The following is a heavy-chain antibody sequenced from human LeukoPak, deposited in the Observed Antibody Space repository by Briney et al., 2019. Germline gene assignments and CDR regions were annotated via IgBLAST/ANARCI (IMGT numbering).Heavy chain of an antibody. CDR1: GFTFSSYG. Sequence: GGSLRLSCAAPGFTFSSYGMHWVRQAPGKGLEWVAVIWYDGSNKYYADSVKGRFTISRDNSKNTLYLQMNSLRAEDTAVYYCARDWLSAGGYTSGYWGQGTLVTVSS. CDR2: IWYDGSNK. CDR3: ARDWLSAGGYTSGY. V-gene: IGHV3-33*01. J-gene: IGHJ4*02. D-gene: IGHD5-12*01.